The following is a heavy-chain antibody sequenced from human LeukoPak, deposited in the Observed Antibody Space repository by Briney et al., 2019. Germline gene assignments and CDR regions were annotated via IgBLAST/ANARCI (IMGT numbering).Heavy chain of an antibody. J-gene: IGHJ4*02. CDR2: MNPNSGNT. Sequence: ASVTVSCKASGYTFTSYDINWVRQATGQGLEWMGWMNPNSGNTGYAQKFQGRVTMTRNTSISTAYMELSSLRSEDTAVYYCARGLPSYYYDSSGYSNSGNFDYWGQGTLVTVSS. D-gene: IGHD3-22*01. CDR1: GYTFTSYD. CDR3: ARGLPSYYYDSSGYSNSGNFDY. V-gene: IGHV1-8*01.